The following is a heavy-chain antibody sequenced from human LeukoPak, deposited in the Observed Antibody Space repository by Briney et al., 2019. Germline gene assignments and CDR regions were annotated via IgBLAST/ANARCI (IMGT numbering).Heavy chain of an antibody. J-gene: IGHJ4*02. CDR2: INPSSGST. D-gene: IGHD6-13*01. V-gene: IGHV1-46*01. Sequence: ASVKVSCKASGYTFTNYYIHWVRQAPGQGLEWMAIINPSSGSTSYAQKFQGRVTMTRDTSTSTVYMELNSLRSEDTAMYYCAREYSNSQFDYWGQGTLVTVSS. CDR3: AREYSNSQFDY. CDR1: GYTFTNYY.